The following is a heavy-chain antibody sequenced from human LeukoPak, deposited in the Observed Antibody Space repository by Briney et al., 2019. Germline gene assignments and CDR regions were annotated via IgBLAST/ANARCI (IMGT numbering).Heavy chain of an antibody. CDR1: GFTFDDYA. Sequence: GRSLRLSCAASGFTFDDYAMHWVRQAPGKGLEWVSGISWNSGSIGYADSVKGRFTISRDNAKNSLYLQMNSLRAEDTALYYCAKDRSSGYYRVGYYFDYWGQGTLVTVSS. D-gene: IGHD3-22*01. V-gene: IGHV3-9*01. J-gene: IGHJ4*02. CDR2: ISWNSGSI. CDR3: AKDRSSGYYRVGYYFDY.